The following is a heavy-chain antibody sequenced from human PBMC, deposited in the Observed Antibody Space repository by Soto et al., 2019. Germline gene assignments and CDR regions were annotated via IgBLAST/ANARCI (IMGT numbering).Heavy chain of an antibody. CDR1: GGSISSYY. CDR2: IYYSGST. CDR3: ARGRLWWLFDY. D-gene: IGHD2-21*01. J-gene: IGHJ4*02. Sequence: PSETLSLTCTVAGGSISSYYWSWIRQPPGKGLEWIGYIYYSGSTNYNPSLKSRVTISVDTSKNQFSLKLSSVTAADTAVYYCARGRLWWLFDYWGQGTLVTASS. V-gene: IGHV4-59*01.